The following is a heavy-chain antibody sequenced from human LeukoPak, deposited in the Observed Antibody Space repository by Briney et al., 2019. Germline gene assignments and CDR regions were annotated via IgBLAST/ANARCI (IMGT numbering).Heavy chain of an antibody. CDR3: AKAGIVGATTRNYFDY. Sequence: GGSLRLSCAASGFTFSSYAMSWVRQAPGTGLEWVSAISGSGGSTYYADSVKGRFTISRDNSKNTLYLQMNSLRAEDTAVYYCAKAGIVGATTRNYFDYWGQGTLVTVSS. CDR1: GFTFSSYA. J-gene: IGHJ4*02. V-gene: IGHV3-23*01. CDR2: ISGSGGST. D-gene: IGHD1-26*01.